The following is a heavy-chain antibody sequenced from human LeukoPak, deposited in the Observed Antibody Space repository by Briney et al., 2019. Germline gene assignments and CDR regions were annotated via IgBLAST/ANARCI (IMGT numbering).Heavy chain of an antibody. CDR2: IYYSGST. D-gene: IGHD6-13*01. Sequence: SETLSLTCTVSGGSISSSSYYWGWIRQPPGKGLEWIGSIYYSGSTYYNPSLKSRVTISVDTSKNQFSLKLSSVTAADTAVYYCARVEKLARPFGFDIWGQGTMVTVSS. CDR1: GGSISSSSYY. V-gene: IGHV4-39*07. J-gene: IGHJ3*02. CDR3: ARVEKLARPFGFDI.